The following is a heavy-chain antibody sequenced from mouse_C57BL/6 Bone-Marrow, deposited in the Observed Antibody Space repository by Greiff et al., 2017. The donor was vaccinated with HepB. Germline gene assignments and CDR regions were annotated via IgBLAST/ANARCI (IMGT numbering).Heavy chain of an antibody. J-gene: IGHJ4*01. D-gene: IGHD2-4*01. V-gene: IGHV1-72*01. Sequence: QVQLQQPGAELVKPGASVKLSCKASGYTFTSYWMHWVKQRPGRGLEWIGRIDPNSGGTKYNEKFKSKATLTVDKPSRTAYMQLSSLTSEDSAVYYCARPIPIYYDYGYYAMDFWGQGTSVTVSS. CDR2: IDPNSGGT. CDR3: ARPIPIYYDYGYYAMDF. CDR1: GYTFTSYW.